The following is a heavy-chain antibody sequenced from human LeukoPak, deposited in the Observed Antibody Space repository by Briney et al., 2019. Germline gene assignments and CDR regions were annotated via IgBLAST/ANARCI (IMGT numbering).Heavy chain of an antibody. J-gene: IGHJ3*02. CDR1: GFTFSSYW. V-gene: IGHV3-74*01. D-gene: IGHD5-12*01. CDR3: AKDYSGYDEGDAFDI. CDR2: INSDGSST. Sequence: GGSQRLSCAASGFTFSSYWMHWVRQAPGKGLVWVSRINSDGSSTSYADSVKGRFTISRDNAKNTLYLQMNSLRAEDTAVYYCAKDYSGYDEGDAFDIWGQGTMVTVSS.